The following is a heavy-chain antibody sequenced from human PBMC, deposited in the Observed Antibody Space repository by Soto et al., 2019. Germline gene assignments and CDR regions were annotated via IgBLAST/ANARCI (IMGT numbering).Heavy chain of an antibody. CDR1: GFTFSTYS. Sequence: GSLRLSCVGSGFTFSTYSINWVRQAPGKGLEWVSSISSRGDIYYADSVKGRFTISRDNAKNSVSLQMNSLRAEETAVYYCAREYTEWPRAYGLDVRGQATTVTVSS. CDR2: ISSRGDI. D-gene: IGHD2-2*02. CDR3: AREYTEWPRAYGLDV. J-gene: IGHJ6*02. V-gene: IGHV3-21*01.